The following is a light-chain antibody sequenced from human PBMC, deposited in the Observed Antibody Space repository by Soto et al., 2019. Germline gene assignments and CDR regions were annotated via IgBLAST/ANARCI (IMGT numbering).Light chain of an antibody. CDR1: SYNIGNNA. CDR2: YDD. CDR3: ASWDDTLSGVV. Sequence: QSVLTQPHSVSGAPGQRVTISCSGSSYNIGNNAVNWYQQLPGKAPRALIYYDDLLPSGVSERFSGSKSGTSVSLAISGLQSDDEADYYCASWDDTLSGVVVGGGTKLTVL. V-gene: IGLV1-36*01. J-gene: IGLJ3*02.